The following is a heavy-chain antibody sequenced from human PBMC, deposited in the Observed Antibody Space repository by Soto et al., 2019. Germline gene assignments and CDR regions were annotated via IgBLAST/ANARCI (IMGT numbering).Heavy chain of an antibody. Sequence: EVQLLESGGGLVQPGGSLRLSCATSGFLFSPNAMTWVRQAPGKGLEWVTSIGGSSYIAYYADSVKGRFSISRDNSKNTLFLQMNSLRAEDTAVYFCAKVDYSDSSGYYRGQIDYWGQGTLVTVSS. CDR2: IGGSSYIA. D-gene: IGHD3-22*01. CDR1: GFLFSPNA. CDR3: AKVDYSDSSGYYRGQIDY. V-gene: IGHV3-23*01. J-gene: IGHJ4*02.